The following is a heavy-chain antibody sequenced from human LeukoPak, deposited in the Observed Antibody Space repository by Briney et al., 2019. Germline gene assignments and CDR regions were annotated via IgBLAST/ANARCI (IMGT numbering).Heavy chain of an antibody. CDR2: INHSGST. CDR3: ASYYDILTGSDAFDI. CDR1: GGSFSGYY. V-gene: IGHV4-34*01. J-gene: IGHJ3*02. D-gene: IGHD3-9*01. Sequence: SETLSLTCAVYGGSFSGYYWSWIRQPPGKGLEWIGEINHSGSTNYNPSLKSRVTISVDTSKNQFSLKLSSVTAADTAVYYCASYYDILTGSDAFDIWGQGTMVTVSS.